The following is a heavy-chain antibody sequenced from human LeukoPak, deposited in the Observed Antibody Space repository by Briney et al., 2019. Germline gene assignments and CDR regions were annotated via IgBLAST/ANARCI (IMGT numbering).Heavy chain of an antibody. CDR2: IKQDGSEK. Sequence: TGGSLRLSCAASGFTFSSYWMSWVRQAPGKGLEWVANIKQDGSEKYYVDSVKGRFTISRDNAKNSLYLQMNSLRAEDTAVYYCARGAGVLRFLEWLPEEIPYWGQGTLVTVSS. J-gene: IGHJ4*02. CDR3: ARGAGVLRFLEWLPEEIPY. D-gene: IGHD3-3*01. CDR1: GFTFSSYW. V-gene: IGHV3-7*01.